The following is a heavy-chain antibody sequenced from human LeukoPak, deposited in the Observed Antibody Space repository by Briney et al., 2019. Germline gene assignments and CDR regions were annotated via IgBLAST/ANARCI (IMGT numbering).Heavy chain of an antibody. J-gene: IGHJ4*02. V-gene: IGHV3-23*01. Sequence: PGGSLRLSCAASGFTFSSYAMSWVRQAPGKGLEWVSAISGSGGSTYYADSVKGRFTISRDNSKNTLYLQMNSLRAEDTAVYYCAKGPRHSGSWYAAYWGQGTLVTVSS. CDR1: GFTFSSYA. D-gene: IGHD6-13*01. CDR3: AKGPRHSGSWYAAY. CDR2: ISGSGGST.